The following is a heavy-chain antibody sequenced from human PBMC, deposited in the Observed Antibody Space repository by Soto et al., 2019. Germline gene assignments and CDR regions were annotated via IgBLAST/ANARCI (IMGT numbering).Heavy chain of an antibody. V-gene: IGHV3-15*01. Sequence: PGGSLRLSCAAPGLSVTNAWLSWFRQTPGKGLGWVGRSKPKTDCGETIQYAASVKGRFIISRDDSKDILYLEMNSLKTDDTGVYYCSTAGQWYFWTASYFEHWGQGTPVTVSS. J-gene: IGHJ4*02. D-gene: IGHD3-3*01. CDR3: STAGQWYFWTASYFEH. CDR1: GLSVTNAW. CDR2: SKPKTDCGETI.